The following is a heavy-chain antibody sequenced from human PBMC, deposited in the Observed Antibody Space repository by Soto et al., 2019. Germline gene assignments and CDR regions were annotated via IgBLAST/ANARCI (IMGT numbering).Heavy chain of an antibody. D-gene: IGHD5-12*01. Sequence: QVQLQQWGAGLLKPSETLSLTCTVNCGSLTGYYWSWIRQPPGKGLEWIEEVKDGGSTNYSPSLRGRVSISADTSKNHFSLRLNSVTAADTAVYFCARGQEGIVATHWDQGALVTVSS. CDR3: ARGQEGIVATH. J-gene: IGHJ4*02. CDR2: VKDGGST. CDR1: CGSLTGYY. V-gene: IGHV4-34*01.